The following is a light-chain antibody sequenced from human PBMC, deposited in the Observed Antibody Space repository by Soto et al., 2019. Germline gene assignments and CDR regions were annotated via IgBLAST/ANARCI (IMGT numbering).Light chain of an antibody. CDR3: SSYTSTRTHV. Sequence: QSALTQPASVSGSPGQSITISCTGTSSDVGGYNYVPWYQQHPGKAPKLMIYEVSTRPSGVSDRFSGSKSGNTASLTISGLQAEDEADYYCSSYTSTRTHVFGTGTKVTVL. V-gene: IGLV2-14*01. J-gene: IGLJ1*01. CDR1: SSDVGGYNY. CDR2: EVS.